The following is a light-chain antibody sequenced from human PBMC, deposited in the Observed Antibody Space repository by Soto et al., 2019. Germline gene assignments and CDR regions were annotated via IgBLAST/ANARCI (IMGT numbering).Light chain of an antibody. CDR3: VLYMGSDVV. Sequence: VVTQEPSFSVSPGRTVTLTCGLSSGSVSTSYYPSWYQQTPGQAPRTLIYSTNTRSSGVPDRFSGSILGNKAALTITGAQADDESDYYCVLYMGSDVVFGGGTKLTVL. CDR2: STN. J-gene: IGLJ2*01. CDR1: SGSVSTSYY. V-gene: IGLV8-61*01.